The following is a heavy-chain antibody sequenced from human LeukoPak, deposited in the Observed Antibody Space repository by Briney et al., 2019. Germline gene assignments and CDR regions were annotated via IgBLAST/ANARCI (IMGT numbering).Heavy chain of an antibody. D-gene: IGHD4-23*01. Sequence: PSGTLSLTCTLSPGSIMTTHWWSWVRQPPGKGLEWIGEIYHTGTTNYSPSLKSRLTISVDQSRNQFSLRLSSVTAADTATYYCAAWGVDYGGNFDYSDYWGQGILVTVSS. CDR1: PGSIMTTHW. V-gene: IGHV4-4*02. J-gene: IGHJ4*02. CDR2: IYHTGTT. CDR3: AAWGVDYGGNFDYSDY.